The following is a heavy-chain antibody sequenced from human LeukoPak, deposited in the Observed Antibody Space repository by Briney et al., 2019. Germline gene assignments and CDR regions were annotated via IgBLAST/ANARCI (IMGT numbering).Heavy chain of an antibody. D-gene: IGHD6-6*01. Sequence: GGSLRLSRAASGFTFSNAWMSWVRQAPGKGLEWVSYISSNGSTTYYADSVKGRFTISRDNAKNSLYLQMNSLRAEDTAVYYCARLYSSSSGKAFDIWGQGTMVTVSS. CDR3: ARLYSSSSGKAFDI. CDR2: ISSNGSTT. V-gene: IGHV3-11*04. CDR1: GFTFSNAW. J-gene: IGHJ3*02.